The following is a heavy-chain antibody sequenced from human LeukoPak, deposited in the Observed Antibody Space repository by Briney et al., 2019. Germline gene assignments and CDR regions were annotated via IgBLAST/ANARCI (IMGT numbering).Heavy chain of an antibody. CDR3: ARDREAIGSLTNWFDP. CDR1: GGSISSSSYY. J-gene: IGHJ5*02. Sequence: SETLSLTCTVSGGSISSSSYYWGWIRQPPGKGLEWIGSIYYSGSTNYNPSLKSRVTISVDTSKNQFSLKLSSVTAADTAVYYCARDREAIGSLTNWFDPWGQGTLVTVSS. CDR2: IYYSGST. V-gene: IGHV4-39*07. D-gene: IGHD1-26*01.